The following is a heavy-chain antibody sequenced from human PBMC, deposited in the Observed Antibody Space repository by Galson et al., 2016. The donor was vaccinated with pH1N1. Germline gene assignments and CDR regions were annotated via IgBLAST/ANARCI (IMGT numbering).Heavy chain of an antibody. CDR1: GVSISGYY. CDR3: ARSGSRYGSDAFDM. V-gene: IGHV4-59*01. D-gene: IGHD5-18*01. Sequence: ETLSLTCTVSGVSISGYYWGWIRQSPGKGLDYVGYIYYNGHTNYSPSLKSRVTMSLDMSKNQFSLKLTSVTAADTAVYFCARSGSRYGSDAFDMWGQGTTVTVSS. CDR2: IYYNGHT. J-gene: IGHJ3*02.